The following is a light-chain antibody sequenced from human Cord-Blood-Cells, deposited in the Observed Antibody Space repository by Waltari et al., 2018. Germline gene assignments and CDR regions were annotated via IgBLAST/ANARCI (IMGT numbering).Light chain of an antibody. Sequence: DIQMTQSPSTLSASVGHRVTITCRASQSISSWLAWYQQKPGKAPKLLIYDASSLESGVPSRFSGSGSGTEFTLTISSLQPDDFATYYCQQYKSFGGGTKVEIK. V-gene: IGKV1-5*01. CDR1: QSISSW. CDR2: DAS. CDR3: QQYKS. J-gene: IGKJ4*01.